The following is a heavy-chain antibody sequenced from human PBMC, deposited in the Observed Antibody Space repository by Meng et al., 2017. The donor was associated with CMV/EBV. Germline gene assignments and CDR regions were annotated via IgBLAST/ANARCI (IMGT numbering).Heavy chain of an antibody. J-gene: IGHJ6*02. Sequence: GSISSYYWSWIRQPPSRGLEWLGRTYYRSKWYNDYAVSVKSRITINPDTSKNQFSLQLNSVTPEDTAVYYCARDHGVGATYYYYYGMDVWGQGTTVTVSS. D-gene: IGHD1-26*01. CDR3: ARDHGVGATYYYYYGMDV. V-gene: IGHV6-1*01. CDR2: TYYRSKWYN. CDR1: GSISSYY.